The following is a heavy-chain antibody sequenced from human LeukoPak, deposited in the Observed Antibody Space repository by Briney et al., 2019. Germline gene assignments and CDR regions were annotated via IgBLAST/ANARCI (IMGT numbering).Heavy chain of an antibody. CDR3: ARESTPLRGAFDP. V-gene: IGHV3-53*04. D-gene: IGHD5-24*01. Sequence: PGGSLRLSCAASGFTVSNNHMSWVRQAPGKGLEWVSVIDSRDNTYHADSVKGRFTISRHTSKNTLYLQMNSLRAEDTAVYYCARESTPLRGAFDPWGPGTLVTVSS. CDR1: GFTVSNNH. CDR2: IDSRDNT. J-gene: IGHJ5*02.